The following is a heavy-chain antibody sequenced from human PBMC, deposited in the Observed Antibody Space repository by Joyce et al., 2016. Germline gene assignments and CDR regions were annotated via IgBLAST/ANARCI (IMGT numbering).Heavy chain of an antibody. CDR1: GYTFNTYG. V-gene: IGHV1-18*01. Sequence: QVQLVQSGAEVKKPGASVKVSCKASGYTFNTYGIDWVRQVPGQGLEWMGWSGGYNGNTNYARKFQGRVTMSIDTSTSTAYMELRSLTSDDTAVYYCARDLVCASTSCYGWFDPWGQGTLVTVSS. J-gene: IGHJ5*02. CDR3: ARDLVCASTSCYGWFDP. D-gene: IGHD2-2*01. CDR2: SGGYNGNT.